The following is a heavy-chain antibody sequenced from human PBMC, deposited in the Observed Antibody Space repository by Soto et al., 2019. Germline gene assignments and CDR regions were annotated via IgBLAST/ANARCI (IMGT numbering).Heavy chain of an antibody. D-gene: IGHD6-13*01. CDR1: SGSIISSNW. Sequence: QVQLQESGPGLVKPSGTLSLTCAVSSGSIISSNWWSWVRQPPGKGLEWIGEIYHSGSTNYNPSLKSRVTISVDKSKNQFSLKLSSVTAADTAVYYCARIPALAAAGTYYYYYMDVWGKGTTVTVSS. CDR2: IYHSGST. J-gene: IGHJ6*03. V-gene: IGHV4-4*02. CDR3: ARIPALAAAGTYYYYYMDV.